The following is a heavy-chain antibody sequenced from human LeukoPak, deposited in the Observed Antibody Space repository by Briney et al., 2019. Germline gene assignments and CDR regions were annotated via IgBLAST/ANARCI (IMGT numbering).Heavy chain of an antibody. Sequence: SETLSLTCTVSGGSFSGYYWSWIRQPPGKGLEWIGEINHSGSTNYNPSLKSRVTISVDTSKNQFSLKLSSVTAADTAVYYCARGLTMVRGVPIYWGQGTLVTVSS. CDR1: GGSFSGYY. CDR2: INHSGST. D-gene: IGHD3-10*01. V-gene: IGHV4-34*01. J-gene: IGHJ4*02. CDR3: ARGLTMVRGVPIY.